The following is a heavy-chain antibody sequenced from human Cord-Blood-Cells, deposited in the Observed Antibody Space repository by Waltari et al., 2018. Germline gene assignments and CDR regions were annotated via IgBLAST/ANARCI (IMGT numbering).Heavy chain of an antibody. V-gene: IGHV4-39*01. CDR2: IYYSGSN. CDR3: ARRPYWNYYYYGMDV. CDR1: GGSISSSSYY. J-gene: IGHJ6*02. D-gene: IGHD1-1*01. Sequence: QLQLQESGPGLVKPSETLSLTCTVSGGSISSSSYYWGWIRQPPGKGLEWIGGIYYSGSNYYNPSLKSRVTISVDTSKNQFSRKLSSVTAADTAVYYCARRPYWNYYYYGMDVWGQGTTVTVSS.